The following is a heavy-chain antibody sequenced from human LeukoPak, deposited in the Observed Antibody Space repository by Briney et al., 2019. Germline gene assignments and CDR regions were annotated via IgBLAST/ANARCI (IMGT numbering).Heavy chain of an antibody. J-gene: IGHJ5*02. V-gene: IGHV3-23*01. CDR1: GFTFSAYA. Sequence: GGSLRLSCAASGFTFSAYAMSWVRQAPGKGLEWVSAITGSDGRTFYADSVKGRFTISRDNSKNTLYLQMNSLRAGETAIYYCAEEAAAAGQGWFDPWGQGTLVTVSS. CDR2: ITGSDGRT. CDR3: AEEAAAAGQGWFDP. D-gene: IGHD6-13*01.